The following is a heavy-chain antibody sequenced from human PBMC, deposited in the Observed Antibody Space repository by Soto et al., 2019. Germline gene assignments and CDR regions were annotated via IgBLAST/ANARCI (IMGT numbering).Heavy chain of an antibody. D-gene: IGHD1-26*01. J-gene: IGHJ3*01. CDR3: ARGGNSGSRPDSFDV. Sequence: SETLSLTCTVSDYSIGSGYYWGWIRQPPGKGVGWGGSIIHSGNTNYNPSIKSGVTMSVDTSKNQFSLKLSSVIAADTAVYYCARGGNSGSRPDSFDVWGQGTMVTVSS. V-gene: IGHV4-38-2*02. CDR2: IIHSGNT. CDR1: DYSIGSGYY.